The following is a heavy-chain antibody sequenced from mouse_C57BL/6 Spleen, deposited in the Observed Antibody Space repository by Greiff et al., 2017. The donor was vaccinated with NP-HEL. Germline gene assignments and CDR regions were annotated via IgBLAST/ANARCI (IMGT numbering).Heavy chain of an antibody. CDR3: ARPVGSSYGWYFDV. CDR2: ISNGGGST. V-gene: IGHV5-12*01. CDR1: GFTFSDYY. Sequence: EVKLMESGGGLVQPGGSLKLSCAASGFTFSDYYMYWVRQTPEKRLEWVAYISNGGGSTYYPDTVKGRFTISRDNAKNTLYLQMSRLKSEDTAMYYCARPVGSSYGWYFDVWGTGTTVTVSS. D-gene: IGHD1-1*01. J-gene: IGHJ1*03.